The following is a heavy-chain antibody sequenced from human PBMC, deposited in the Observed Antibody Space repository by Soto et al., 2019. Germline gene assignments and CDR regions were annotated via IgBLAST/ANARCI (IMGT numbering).Heavy chain of an antibody. J-gene: IGHJ4*02. D-gene: IGHD6-6*01. CDR2: ISYDGSNK. CDR1: GFTFSSYG. V-gene: IGHV3-30*18. Sequence: GGSLRLSCAASGFTFSSYGMHWVRQAPGKGLEWVAVISYDGSNKYYADSVKGRFTISRDNSKNTLYLQMNSLRAEDTAVYYCAKVGGGYSSSSDPIDYWGQGTLVTVSS. CDR3: AKVGGGYSSSSDPIDY.